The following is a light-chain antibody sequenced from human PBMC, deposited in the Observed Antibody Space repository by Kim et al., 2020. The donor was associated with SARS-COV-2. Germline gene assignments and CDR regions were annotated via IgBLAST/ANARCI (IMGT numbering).Light chain of an antibody. V-gene: IGKV1-27*01. CDR1: QGISNY. CDR2: AAS. CDR3: QQYDSAPLT. Sequence: ASVGDRVTITCRASQGISNYLAWYQQKPGKVPILLIFAASTLQSGVPSRFSGSGAGADFTLTISSLQPEDVATYYCQQYDSAPLTFCGGTKVDIK. J-gene: IGKJ4*01.